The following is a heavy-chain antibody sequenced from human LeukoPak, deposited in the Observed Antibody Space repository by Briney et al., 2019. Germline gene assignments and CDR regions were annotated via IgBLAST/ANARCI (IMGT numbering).Heavy chain of an antibody. D-gene: IGHD2-15*01. CDR2: IYYSRST. J-gene: IGHJ6*02. CDR1: GGSISSGGYY. V-gene: IGHV4-31*03. CDR3: ASGKLQHYYYYYGMDV. Sequence: PSETLSLTCTVSGGSISSGGYYWSWIRQHPGKGLEWIGYIYYSRSTYYNPSLKSRVTISVDTSKNQFSLKLSSVTAADTAVYYCASGKLQHYYYYYGMDVWGQGTTVTASS.